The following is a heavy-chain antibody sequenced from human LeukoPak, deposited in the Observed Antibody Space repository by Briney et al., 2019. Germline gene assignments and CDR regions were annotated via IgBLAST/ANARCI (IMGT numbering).Heavy chain of an antibody. J-gene: IGHJ4*02. V-gene: IGHV5-51*01. CDR3: ARTGVTMVRGAIITTVGDY. Sequence: GESLKISCKGSGYSFTSYWISWVRQMPGKGLEWMGIIYPGDSDTRYSPSFQGQVTISADKSISTAYLQWSSLKASDTAMYYCARTGVTMVRGAIITTVGDYWGQGTLVTVSS. D-gene: IGHD3-10*01. CDR2: IYPGDSDT. CDR1: GYSFTSYW.